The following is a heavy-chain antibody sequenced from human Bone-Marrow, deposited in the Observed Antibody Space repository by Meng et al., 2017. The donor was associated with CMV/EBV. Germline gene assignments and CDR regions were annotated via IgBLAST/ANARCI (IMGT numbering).Heavy chain of an antibody. V-gene: IGHV4-34*01. CDR3: ARDYDFWSGYYVYFDY. D-gene: IGHD3-3*01. CDR1: GGSFNGYF. Sequence: SETLSLTCAVYGGSFNGYFWTWVRQPPGKGLEWIGEINHSGSTNYNPSLKSRVTISVDTSKNQFSLKLSSVTAADTAVYYCARDYDFWSGYYVYFDYWGQGTLVTVSS. J-gene: IGHJ4*02. CDR2: INHSGST.